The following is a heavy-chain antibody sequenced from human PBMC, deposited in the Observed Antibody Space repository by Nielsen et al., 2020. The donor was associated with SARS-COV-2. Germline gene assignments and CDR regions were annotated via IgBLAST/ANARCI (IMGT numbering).Heavy chain of an antibody. D-gene: IGHD6-19*01. CDR2: ISYDGSNK. CDR3: ARDLGIAVAGGPALDV. Sequence: GGSLRLSCAASGFTFSSYAMSWVRQAPGKGLEWVAVISYDGSNKYYADSVKGRFTISRDNSKNTLYLQMNSLRAEDTAVYYCARDLGIAVAGGPALDVWGQGTTVTVSS. V-gene: IGHV3-30*04. J-gene: IGHJ6*02. CDR1: GFTFSSYA.